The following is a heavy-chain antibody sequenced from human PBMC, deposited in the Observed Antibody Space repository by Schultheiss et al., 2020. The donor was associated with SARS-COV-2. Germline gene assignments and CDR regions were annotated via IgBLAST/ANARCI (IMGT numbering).Heavy chain of an antibody. CDR1: GFSLITYRVR. CDR3: ARIHGSSWYFDY. D-gene: IGHD6-13*01. J-gene: IGHJ4*02. V-gene: IGHV2-70*01. Sequence: QTLSLTCSFSGFSLITYRVRVSWIRQPPGKALDWLAHIDWDNDKYYNPSLKTSLTITNDTSKNQVVLTMTNMDPVDTTTYYCARIHGSSWYFDYWGQGTLVTVSS. CDR2: IDWDNDK.